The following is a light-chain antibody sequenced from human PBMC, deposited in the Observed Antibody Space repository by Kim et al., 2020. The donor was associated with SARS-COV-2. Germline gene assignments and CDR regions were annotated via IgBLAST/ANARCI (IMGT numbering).Light chain of an antibody. CDR3: CTYTTRSTPYV. Sequence: SLTTTCTGSSSDVGGVDNVSWYHQQPAKDAKHMIYDVSRRRSGGFNRFSGAKAGDTASLINSGLHAEDEDDYYYCTYTTRSTPYVFGTGTKVTVL. V-gene: IGLV2-14*03. CDR2: DVS. CDR1: SSDVGGVDN. J-gene: IGLJ1*01.